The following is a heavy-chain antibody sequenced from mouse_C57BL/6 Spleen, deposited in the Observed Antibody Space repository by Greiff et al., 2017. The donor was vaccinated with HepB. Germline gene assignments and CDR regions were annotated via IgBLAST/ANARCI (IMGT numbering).Heavy chain of an antibody. CDR2: INPGSGGT. V-gene: IGHV1-54*01. Sequence: QVQLQQSGAELVRPGTSVKVSCKASGYAFTNYLIEWVKQRPGQGLEWIGVINPGSGGTNYNEKFKGKATLTADKSSSTAYMQLSSLTSEDSAVYFCARSRYAMDYWGQGTSVTVSS. CDR3: ARSRYAMDY. CDR1: GYAFTNYL. J-gene: IGHJ4*01.